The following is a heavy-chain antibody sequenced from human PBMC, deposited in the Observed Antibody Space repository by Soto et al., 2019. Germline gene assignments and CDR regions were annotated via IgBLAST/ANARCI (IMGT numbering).Heavy chain of an antibody. J-gene: IGHJ6*02. CDR1: GDIFTNYA. D-gene: IGHD3-3*01. CDR2: INAANGNT. Sequence: VKVSCKASGDIFTNYAFHWVRQAPGQGLEWMGRINAANGNTEYSQKFQGRVTITRDTSASAAYMEVSSLRYEDTAVYYCARADPITIFGVDSPLNYGMDVWGQGTTVTVSS. V-gene: IGHV1-3*01. CDR3: ARADPITIFGVDSPLNYGMDV.